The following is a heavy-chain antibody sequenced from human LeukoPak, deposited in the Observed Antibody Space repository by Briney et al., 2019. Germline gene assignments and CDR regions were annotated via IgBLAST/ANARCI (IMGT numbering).Heavy chain of an antibody. CDR1: GGSISSYY. CDR2: IYYSGST. V-gene: IGHV4-59*01. D-gene: IGHD5-18*01. CDR3: ARDRGYSYADAFDI. Sequence: PSETLSLTCTVSGGSISSYYWSWIRQPPGKGLEWIGYIYYSGSTNYNPSLKSRVTISVDTSKNQFSLKLSSVTAADTAVYYCARDRGYSYADAFDIWGQGTMVTVSS. J-gene: IGHJ3*02.